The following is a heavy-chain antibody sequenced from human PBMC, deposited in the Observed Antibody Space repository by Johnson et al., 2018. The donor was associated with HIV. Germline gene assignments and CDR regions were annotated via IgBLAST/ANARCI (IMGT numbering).Heavy chain of an antibody. CDR1: GFTFSSYW. CDR2: IKQDGSEK. J-gene: IGHJ3*02. Sequence: VQLVESGGGLVQPGGSLRLSCAASGFTFSSYWMHWVRQAPGKGLEWVANIKQDGSEKSYVDSVKGRFTISRDNAKNSLYLQMNSLRAEDTAVYYCELEYSSSRGAFDIWGQGTMVTVSS. D-gene: IGHD6-6*01. V-gene: IGHV3-7*05. CDR3: ELEYSSSRGAFDI.